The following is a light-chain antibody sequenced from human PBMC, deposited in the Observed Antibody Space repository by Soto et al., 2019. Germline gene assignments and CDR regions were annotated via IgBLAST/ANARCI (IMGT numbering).Light chain of an antibody. CDR2: GAS. CDR1: QNITTW. V-gene: IGKV1-12*01. Sequence: DIQMIQSPSSVSASVGDRVTVTCRASQNITTWLTWYQQTPGKPPHLLIYGASTLQRGVPSRFSGSGSGTEFTLTITSLQPEDFATYYCQQGSRFPFTFGPGT. CDR3: QQGSRFPFT. J-gene: IGKJ3*01.